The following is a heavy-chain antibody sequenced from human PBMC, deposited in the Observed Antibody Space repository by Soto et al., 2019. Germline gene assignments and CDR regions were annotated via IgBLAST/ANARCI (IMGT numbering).Heavy chain of an antibody. Sequence: SETLSLTCTVSGASISRYYWSWIRQSPGKGLEWIGYLYNTGSTIYDPSLKSRVTISVDTSKNQFSLKMNSVTAEDTAVYYCARDTGRAHGMDVWGQGTTVTVSS. CDR2: LYNTGST. CDR3: ARDTGRAHGMDV. V-gene: IGHV4-59*01. CDR1: GASISRYY. J-gene: IGHJ6*02.